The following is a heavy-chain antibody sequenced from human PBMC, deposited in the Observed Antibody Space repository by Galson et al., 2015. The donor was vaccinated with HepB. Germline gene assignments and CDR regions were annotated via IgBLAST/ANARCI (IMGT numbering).Heavy chain of an antibody. CDR3: ARAGSQRVAVVPAASSYLLDH. V-gene: IGHV1-69*13. Sequence: SVKVSCKASGGTFSSYAISWVRQAPGQRLEWMGGIIPIVGTATYTQKFQGRVTITADESTSTAYMELTSLRSEDTAMFYCARAGSQRVAVVPAASSYLLDHWGQGTLITVSS. CDR1: GGTFSSYA. CDR2: IIPIVGTA. D-gene: IGHD2-2*01. J-gene: IGHJ4*02.